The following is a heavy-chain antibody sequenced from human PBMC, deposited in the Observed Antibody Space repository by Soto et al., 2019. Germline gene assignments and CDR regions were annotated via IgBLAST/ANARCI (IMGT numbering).Heavy chain of an antibody. CDR3: ARESQWSYAFDI. J-gene: IGHJ3*02. Sequence: GGSLRLSCAASGFTVSSNYMSWVRQAPGKGLEWVSVIYSGGSTYYADSVKGRFTISRDSSKNTLYLQMNSLRAEDTAVYYCARESQWSYAFDIWGQGTMVTVSS. CDR2: IYSGGST. D-gene: IGHD2-15*01. V-gene: IGHV3-53*01. CDR1: GFTVSSNY.